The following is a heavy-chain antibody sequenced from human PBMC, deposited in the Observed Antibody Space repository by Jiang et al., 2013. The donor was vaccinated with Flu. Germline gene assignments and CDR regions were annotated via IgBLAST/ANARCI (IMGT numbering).Heavy chain of an antibody. CDR1: GGSISSGSYY. D-gene: IGHD4-17*01. V-gene: IGHV4-61*02. CDR2: IYTSGST. CDR3: ARGRRARGTTVTTGWFDP. Sequence: GLVKPSQTLSLTCTVSGGSISSGSYYWSWIRQPAGKGLEWIGRIYTSGSTNYNPSLKSRVTISVDTSKNQFSLKLSSVTAADTAVYYCARGRRARGTTVTTGWFDPWGQGTLVTVSS. J-gene: IGHJ5*02.